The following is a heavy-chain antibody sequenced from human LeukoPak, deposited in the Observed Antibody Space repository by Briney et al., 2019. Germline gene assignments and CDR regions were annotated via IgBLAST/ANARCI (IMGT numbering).Heavy chain of an antibody. CDR2: IRDKPNLYTT. CDR3: AREDKSGSYFLGPFDY. J-gene: IGHJ4*02. V-gene: IGHV3-72*01. D-gene: IGHD1-26*01. CDR1: GFTFSDHF. Sequence: GGSLRLSCAAFGFTFSDHFMDWVRQSPGKGLEWVGRIRDKPNLYTTEYAASVKGRFTISRDDSRNSFYMQMNSLKTEDTAVYYCAREDKSGSYFLGPFDYWGQGILVTVSS.